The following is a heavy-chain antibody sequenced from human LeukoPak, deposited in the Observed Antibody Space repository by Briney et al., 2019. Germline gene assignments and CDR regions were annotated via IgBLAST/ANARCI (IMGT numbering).Heavy chain of an antibody. Sequence: GSLRLSCAASGFTFSTYSMNWVRQAPGKGLEWIGSIYYSGSTYYNPSLKSRVTISVDTSKNQFSLKLSSVTAADTAVYYCARHWLEWLLCWFDYWGQGTLVTVSS. CDR3: ARHWLEWLLCWFDY. J-gene: IGHJ4*02. D-gene: IGHD3-3*01. CDR2: IYYSGST. CDR1: GFTFSTYSMN. V-gene: IGHV4-39*01.